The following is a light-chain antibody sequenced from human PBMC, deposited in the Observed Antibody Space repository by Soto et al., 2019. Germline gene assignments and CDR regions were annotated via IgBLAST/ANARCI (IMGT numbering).Light chain of an antibody. Sequence: IVVTQSPATLSGSPGERATLSCRASQSVSRNLAWYQQKPGQAPRLLIYGASSRATGIPVRFSGSGSGTEFTLTISSLQSEDFAVYYCQQYYTWPLTFGQGTRLEIK. CDR2: GAS. CDR3: QQYYTWPLT. V-gene: IGKV3-15*01. CDR1: QSVSRN. J-gene: IGKJ5*01.